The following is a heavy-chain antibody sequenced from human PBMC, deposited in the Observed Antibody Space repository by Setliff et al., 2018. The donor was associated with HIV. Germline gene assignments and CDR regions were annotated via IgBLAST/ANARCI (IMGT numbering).Heavy chain of an antibody. CDR1: GFTFSRFD. D-gene: IGHD4-4*01. CDR3: ARTVDYKGLDT. V-gene: IGHV3-48*01. CDR2: ISSSSITT. Sequence: PGGSLRLSCAASGFTFSRFDINWVRQAPGKGLEWVSYISSSSITTYYADSAKGRFIVSRDNAKSTLFLQMNSLRAEDTAMYYCARTVDYKGLDTWGQGTMVTVSS. J-gene: IGHJ3*02.